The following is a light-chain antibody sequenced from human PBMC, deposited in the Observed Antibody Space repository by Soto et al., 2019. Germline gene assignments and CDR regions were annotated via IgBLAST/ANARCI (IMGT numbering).Light chain of an antibody. CDR2: EVS. J-gene: IGLJ1*01. CDR1: SSDVGGCNY. V-gene: IGLV2-8*01. Sequence: QSALAQPPSASGSPGQSVTISCTGTSSDVGGCNYVSWYQQHPGKAPKLMIYEVSKRPSGVPDRFSGSKSGNTASLTVSGLQAEDEADYYCSSYAGSNNSYVFGTGTKVTVL. CDR3: SSYAGSNNSYV.